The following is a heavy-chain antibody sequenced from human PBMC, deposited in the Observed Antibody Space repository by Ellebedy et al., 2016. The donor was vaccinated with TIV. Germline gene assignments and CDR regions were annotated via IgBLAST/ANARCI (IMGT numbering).Heavy chain of an antibody. CDR3: ARDFGNYESPGIDY. J-gene: IGHJ4*02. D-gene: IGHD1-7*01. CDR1: GFTFSSYG. CDR2: ISYDGSNK. Sequence: GESLKISCAASGFTFSSYGMHWVRQAPGKGLEWVAVISYDGSNKYYADSVKGRFTISRDNSKNTLYLQMNSLRAEDTAVYYCARDFGNYESPGIDYWGQGTLVTVSS. V-gene: IGHV3-30*03.